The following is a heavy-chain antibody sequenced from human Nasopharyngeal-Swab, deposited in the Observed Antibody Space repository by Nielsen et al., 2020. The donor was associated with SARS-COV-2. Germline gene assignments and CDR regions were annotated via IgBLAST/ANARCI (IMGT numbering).Heavy chain of an antibody. CDR1: GFTVSSNY. CDR2: IYSGGST. CDR3: ARDHRGSYYSDYYYGMDV. D-gene: IGHD1-26*01. Sequence: GESLKISCAASGFTVSSNYMSRVRQAPGKGLEWVSVIYSGGSTYYADSVKGRFTISRDNSKNTLYLQMNSLRAEDTAVYYCARDHRGSYYSDYYYGMDVWGQGTTVTVSS. V-gene: IGHV3-53*01. J-gene: IGHJ6*02.